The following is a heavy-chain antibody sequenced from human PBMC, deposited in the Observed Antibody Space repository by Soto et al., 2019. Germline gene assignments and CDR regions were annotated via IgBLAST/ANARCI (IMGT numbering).Heavy chain of an antibody. CDR1: GFTFNTYD. CDR3: GRHWGG. D-gene: IGHD2-21*01. V-gene: IGHV3-23*01. CDR2: IATTGETT. Sequence: EVQLLESGGGLVQPGGSLRLSCAASGFTFNTYDMSWVRQAPGTGREWVSSIATTGETTLYADSARGRFTISIDNSKNTLFLQINTLRADDTAIYYCGRHWGGWCHGTLVTVSS. J-gene: IGHJ4*01.